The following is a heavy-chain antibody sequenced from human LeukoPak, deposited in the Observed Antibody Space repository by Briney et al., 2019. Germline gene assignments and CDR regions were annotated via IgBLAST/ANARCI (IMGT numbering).Heavy chain of an antibody. J-gene: IGHJ3*02. V-gene: IGHV4-34*01. CDR3: ARVWNYYDSSGYWSAFDI. CDR1: GGSFSGYY. Sequence: SETLSLTCAVYGGSFSGYYWSWIRQPPGKGLEWIGEINHSGSTNYNPSLKSRVTISVDTSKNQFSLKLSSVTAADTAVYYCARVWNYYDSSGYWSAFDIWGQGTMVTVSS. D-gene: IGHD3-22*01. CDR2: INHSGST.